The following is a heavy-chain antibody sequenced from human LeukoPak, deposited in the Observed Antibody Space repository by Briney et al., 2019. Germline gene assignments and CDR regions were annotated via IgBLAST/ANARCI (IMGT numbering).Heavy chain of an antibody. CDR2: IYYSGST. CDR1: GGSISPYY. V-gene: IGHV4-59*01. D-gene: IGHD3-16*01. CDR3: ARYDWGKYFDY. Sequence: PSETLSLTCTVSGGSISPYYWSWIRQPPGKGLEWIGYIYYSGSTNYNPSLKSRVTMSVDTSKNQFSLKLSSVTAADTAVYYCARYDWGKYFDYWGRGTLVTVSS. J-gene: IGHJ4*02.